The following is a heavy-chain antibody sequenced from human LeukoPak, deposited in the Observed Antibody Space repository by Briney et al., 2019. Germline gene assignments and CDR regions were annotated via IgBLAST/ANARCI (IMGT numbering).Heavy chain of an antibody. CDR2: IIPILGIA. CDR3: ARAPYDSLGAFDI. Sequence: SVKVSCKASGGTFSSYAISWVRQAPGQGLEWMGRIIPILGIANYAQKFQGRVTITADKSTSTAYMELRSLRSDDTAVYYCARAPYDSLGAFDIWGPGTMVTVSS. V-gene: IGHV1-69*04. D-gene: IGHD3-3*01. CDR1: GGTFSSYA. J-gene: IGHJ3*02.